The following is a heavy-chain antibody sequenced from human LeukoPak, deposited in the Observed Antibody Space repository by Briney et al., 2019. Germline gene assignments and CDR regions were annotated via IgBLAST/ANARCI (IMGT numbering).Heavy chain of an antibody. CDR1: GFTFSSYA. Sequence: GGSLRPSCAASGFTFSSYAMSWVRQAPGKGLEWVSAISGSGGSTYYADSVKGWFTISRDNSKNTLYLQMNSLRAEDTAVYYCAKRPIYYYYMDVWGKGTTVTVSS. CDR2: ISGSGGST. V-gene: IGHV3-23*01. CDR3: AKRPIYYYYMDV. J-gene: IGHJ6*03.